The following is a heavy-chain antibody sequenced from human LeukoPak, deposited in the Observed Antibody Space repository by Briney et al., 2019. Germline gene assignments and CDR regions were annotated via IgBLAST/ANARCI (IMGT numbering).Heavy chain of an antibody. V-gene: IGHV3-21*01. CDR2: ISSSSSYI. Sequence: GGSLRLSCAASGFTFSTYIMNWVRQAPGKGLEWVSSISSSSSYIHYADSVKGRFTISRDNAKNSLYLQMNSLRAEDTAVYYCARNHYYDSSGYLYYFDYWGQGTLVTVSS. CDR3: ARNHYYDSSGYLYYFDY. D-gene: IGHD3-22*01. CDR1: GFTFSTYI. J-gene: IGHJ4*02.